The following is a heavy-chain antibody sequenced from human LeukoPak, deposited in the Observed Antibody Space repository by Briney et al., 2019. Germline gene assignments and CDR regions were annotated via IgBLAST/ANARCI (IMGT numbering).Heavy chain of an antibody. CDR2: ISAYNGNT. CDR1: GGTFSSYA. Sequence: ASVKVSCKASGGTFSSYAISWVRQAPGQGLEWMGWISAYNGNTNYAQKLQGRVTMTTDTSTSTAYMELRSLRSDDTAVYYCARGNRGSRPVDYWGQGTLVTVSS. V-gene: IGHV1-18*01. J-gene: IGHJ4*02. CDR3: ARGNRGSRPVDY. D-gene: IGHD3-10*01.